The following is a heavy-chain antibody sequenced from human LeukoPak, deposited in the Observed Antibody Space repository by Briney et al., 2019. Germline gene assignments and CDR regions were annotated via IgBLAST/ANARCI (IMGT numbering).Heavy chain of an antibody. CDR1: GYTFTSYY. D-gene: IGHD3-9*01. CDR3: ARNTHYDILTGYYGFDP. V-gene: IGHV1-46*01. CDR2: INPSGGST. Sequence: ASVKVSCKASGYTFTSYYMHWVRQAPGQGLEWMGIINPSGGSTSYAQKFQGRVTMTRDTSASTAYMELSSLRSEDTAVYYCARNTHYDILTGYYGFDPWGQGTLVTVSS. J-gene: IGHJ5*02.